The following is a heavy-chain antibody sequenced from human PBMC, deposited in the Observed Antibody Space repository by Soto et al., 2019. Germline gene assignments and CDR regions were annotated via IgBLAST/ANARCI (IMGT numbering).Heavy chain of an antibody. D-gene: IGHD5-12*01. Sequence: SETPSLTCTVSGGSISSGDYYWSWIRQPPGKGLEWIGYIYYSGSTFYNPSLKSRVTISVDTSKNQFSLRLTSVTAADTAVYYCARRGSGYERYHDYWGQGTLVTVSS. CDR3: ARRGSGYERYHDY. V-gene: IGHV4-30-4*01. CDR2: IYYSGST. J-gene: IGHJ4*02. CDR1: GGSISSGDYY.